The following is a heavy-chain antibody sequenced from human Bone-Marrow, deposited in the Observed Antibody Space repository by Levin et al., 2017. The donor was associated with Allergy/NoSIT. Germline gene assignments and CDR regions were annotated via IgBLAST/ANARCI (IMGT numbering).Heavy chain of an antibody. CDR3: VGAKPEIDY. CDR1: GLTLSNFW. V-gene: IGHV3-74*01. D-gene: IGHD1-26*01. J-gene: IGHJ4*02. CDR2: INSDGSST. Sequence: LSLTCAASGLTLSNFWMHWVRQAPGKGLVWVSRINSDGSSTTYADSVKGRFTISRDTAKNTLFLQMNSLRVEDTALYYCVGAKPEIDYWGQGTLVTVSS.